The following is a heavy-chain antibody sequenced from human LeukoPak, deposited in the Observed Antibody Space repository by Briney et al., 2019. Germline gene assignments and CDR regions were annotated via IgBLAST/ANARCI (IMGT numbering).Heavy chain of an antibody. Sequence: SETLSLTCTVSGGSISSYYWSWIRQPPGKGLEWIGYIYYSGSTNYNPSLKSRVTISVDTSKNQFSLKLSSVTAADTAVYYCAGEVPLYCSSTSCYHWFDPWGQGTLVTVSS. J-gene: IGHJ5*02. CDR2: IYYSGST. D-gene: IGHD2-2*01. V-gene: IGHV4-59*01. CDR3: AGEVPLYCSSTSCYHWFDP. CDR1: GGSISSYY.